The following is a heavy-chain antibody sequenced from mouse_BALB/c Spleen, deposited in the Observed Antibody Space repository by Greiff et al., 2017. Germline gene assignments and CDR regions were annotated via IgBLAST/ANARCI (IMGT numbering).Heavy chain of an antibody. D-gene: IGHD1-2*01. Sequence: EVKLLESGGGLVQPGGSLKLSCAASGFAFSRYWMSWVRQAPGKGLEWIGEINPDSSTINYTPSLKDKFIISRDNAKNTLYLQMSKVRSEDTALYYSAHYGYDYAMDYWGQGTSVTVSS. CDR3: AHYGYDYAMDY. J-gene: IGHJ4*01. V-gene: IGHV4-1*02. CDR2: INPDSSTI. CDR1: GFAFSRYW.